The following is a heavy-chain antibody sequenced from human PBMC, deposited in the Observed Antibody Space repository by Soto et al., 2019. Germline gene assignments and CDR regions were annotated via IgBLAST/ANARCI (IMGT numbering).Heavy chain of an antibody. V-gene: IGHV3-7*01. D-gene: IGHD3-16*01. Sequence: GGSLRLSCAASGFTFSSYWMSWVRQAPGKGLEWVANIKQDGSEKYYVDSVKGRFTISRDNTKNSLYLQMNSLRAEDTAVYYCAREENAGGDAFDIWGQGTMVTVSS. CDR2: IKQDGSEK. CDR3: AREENAGGDAFDI. J-gene: IGHJ3*02. CDR1: GFTFSSYW.